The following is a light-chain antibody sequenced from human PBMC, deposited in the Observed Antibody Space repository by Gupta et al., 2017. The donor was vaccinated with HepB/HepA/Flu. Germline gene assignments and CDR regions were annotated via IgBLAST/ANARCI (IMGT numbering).Light chain of an antibody. CDR2: GAS. CDR3: QQYGSSPPIT. V-gene: IGKV3-20*01. CDR1: QSVSSSY. J-gene: IGKJ5*01. Sequence: EIVLTQSPRTLSLSPGERATLSCRASQSVSSSYLAWYQQKPGQAPRLLIYGASSRATGTPDRFSGSGSGTDFTLTISRLEPEDFAVYYCQQYGSSPPITFGQGTRLEIK.